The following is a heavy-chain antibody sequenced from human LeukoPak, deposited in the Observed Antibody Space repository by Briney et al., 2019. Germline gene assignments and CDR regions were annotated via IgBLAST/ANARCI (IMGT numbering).Heavy chain of an antibody. Sequence: GGSLTLSCAASGFTFSNYNMNWDRQAPGKGLEWVSYISTSSSTIYYADSVKGRFTISRDNAKNSLYLQMNSLRAEDTAVYYCASGCGGDCYCDAFEIWGQGTMVIVSS. D-gene: IGHD2-21*02. J-gene: IGHJ3*02. CDR3: ASGCGGDCYCDAFEI. CDR2: ISTSSSTI. CDR1: GFTFSNYN. V-gene: IGHV3-48*01.